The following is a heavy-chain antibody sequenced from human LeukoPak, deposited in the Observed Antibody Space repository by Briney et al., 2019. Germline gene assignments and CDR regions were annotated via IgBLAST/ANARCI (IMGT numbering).Heavy chain of an antibody. D-gene: IGHD6-19*01. Sequence: SVKVSCKSSVGTFRNYAITWVRQAPGQGLEWMGSIIPIFGTATYAQKFQGRVTITADKSTSTAYMDLSSLRSEDTAVYYCATNVLEQWELSSDYWGQGTLVTVSS. CDR1: VGTFRNYA. J-gene: IGHJ4*02. CDR3: ATNVLEQWELSSDY. CDR2: IIPIFGTA. V-gene: IGHV1-69*06.